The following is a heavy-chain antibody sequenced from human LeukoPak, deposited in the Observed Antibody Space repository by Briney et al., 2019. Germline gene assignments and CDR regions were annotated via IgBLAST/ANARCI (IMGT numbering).Heavy chain of an antibody. CDR1: GYTFTGYY. CDR2: INPNSGGT. Sequence: ASVKVSCKASGYTFTGYYMHRVRQAPGQGLEWMGWINPNSGGTNYAQKFQGRVTMTRDTSISTAYMELSRLRSDDTAVYYCARSGGDFWSGYYNFDYWGQGTLVTVSS. CDR3: ARSGGDFWSGYYNFDY. V-gene: IGHV1-2*02. J-gene: IGHJ4*02. D-gene: IGHD3-3*01.